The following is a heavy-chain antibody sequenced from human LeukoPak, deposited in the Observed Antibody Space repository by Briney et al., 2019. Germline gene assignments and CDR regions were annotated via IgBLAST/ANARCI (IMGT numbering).Heavy chain of an antibody. J-gene: IGHJ3*02. Sequence: GSLRLSCAASGFTVSSNYMSWVRQAPGKGLEWVSVIYSGGSTYYADSVKGRFTISRDNSKNTLYLQMNSLRAEDTAVYYCASGYCSSTSCYTDAFDIWGQGTMVTVSS. D-gene: IGHD2-2*02. CDR3: ASGYCSSTSCYTDAFDI. V-gene: IGHV3-66*02. CDR1: GFTVSSNY. CDR2: IYSGGST.